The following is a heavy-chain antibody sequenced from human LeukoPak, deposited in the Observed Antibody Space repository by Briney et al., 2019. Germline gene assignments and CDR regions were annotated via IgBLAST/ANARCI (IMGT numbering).Heavy chain of an antibody. CDR3: ARATLDCSSTSCQRGFDY. V-gene: IGHV1-2*02. Sequence: GASVKVSCKASGYTFTSYYMHWVRQAPGQGLEWMGWINPNSGGTNYAQKFQGRVTMTRDTSISTAYMELSRLRSDDTAVYYCARATLDCSSTSCQRGFDYWGEGTLVTVSS. CDR1: GYTFTSYY. CDR2: INPNSGGT. D-gene: IGHD2-2*01. J-gene: IGHJ4*02.